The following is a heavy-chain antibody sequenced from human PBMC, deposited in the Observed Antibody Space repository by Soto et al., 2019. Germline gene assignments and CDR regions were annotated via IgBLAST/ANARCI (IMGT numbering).Heavy chain of an antibody. D-gene: IGHD6-13*01. CDR1: GGTFSSYA. J-gene: IGHJ6*02. CDR2: IIPIFGTA. V-gene: IGHV1-69*13. CDR3: ALYSSTVPFLLYYYGMDV. Sequence: SVKVSCKASGGTFSSYAISWVRQAPGQGLEWMGGIIPIFGTANCAQKFQGRVTITADESTSTAYMELSSLRSEDTAVYYCALYSSTVPFLLYYYGMDVWGQGTTVTVSS.